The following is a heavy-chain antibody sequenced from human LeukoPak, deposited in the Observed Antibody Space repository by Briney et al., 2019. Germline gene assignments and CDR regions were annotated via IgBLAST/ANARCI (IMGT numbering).Heavy chain of an antibody. CDR3: ARAVDYSPITFDY. Sequence: PSETLSLTCTVSGGSISSYYWSWIRQPPGKGLEWIGYMYYRGSTNYNPSLKSRVTISVDTSKNQFSLKLSSVTAADTAVYYCARAVDYSPITFDYWGQGTLVTVSS. CDR2: MYYRGST. CDR1: GGSISSYY. D-gene: IGHD4-11*01. J-gene: IGHJ4*02. V-gene: IGHV4-59*01.